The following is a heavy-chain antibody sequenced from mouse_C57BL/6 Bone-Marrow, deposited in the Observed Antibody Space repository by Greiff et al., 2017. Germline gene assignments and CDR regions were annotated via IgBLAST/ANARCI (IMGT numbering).Heavy chain of an antibody. Sequence: EVKLVESGEGLVKPGGSLKLSCAASGFTFSSYAMSWVRQTPEKRLEWVAYISSGGDYIYYADTVKGRFTISRDNARNTLYLQMSSLKSEDTAMYYCTRDRYGISYFDYWGQGTTLTVSS. CDR1: GFTFSSYA. D-gene: IGHD1-1*01. CDR3: TRDRYGISYFDY. CDR2: ISSGGDYI. V-gene: IGHV5-9-1*02. J-gene: IGHJ2*01.